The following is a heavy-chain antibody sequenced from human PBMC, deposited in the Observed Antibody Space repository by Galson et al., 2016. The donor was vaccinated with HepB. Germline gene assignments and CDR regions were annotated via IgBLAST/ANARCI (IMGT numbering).Heavy chain of an antibody. J-gene: IGHJ2*01. CDR3: AIFTGRRYFDL. V-gene: IGHV1-46*01. D-gene: IGHD3-16*01. CDR1: GYSFTSYY. CDR2: INPSGGTT. Sequence: SVKVSCKASGYSFTSYYMHWVRQAPGQGLEWMGIINPSGGTTRYAQKFQGRVTMTSDTSTGTVYMEVSSLRSDDTAVYYCAIFTGRRYFDLWGRGTLVTVSS.